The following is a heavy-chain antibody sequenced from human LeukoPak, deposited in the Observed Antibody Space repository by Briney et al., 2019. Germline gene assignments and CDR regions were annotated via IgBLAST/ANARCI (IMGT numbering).Heavy chain of an antibody. V-gene: IGHV4-59*08. J-gene: IGHJ4*02. Sequence: PSETLSLTCTVSGDSISTYYWSWIRQPPGKGLEWIGYIYYRVTSDYNPSLKSRVTMSVDMSTRQISLKLSSVTAADTAVYYCARTSSSGLVGGYYFDYWGQGTLVTVSS. CDR1: GDSISTYY. CDR3: ARTSSSGLVGGYYFDY. CDR2: IYYRVTS. D-gene: IGHD6-19*01.